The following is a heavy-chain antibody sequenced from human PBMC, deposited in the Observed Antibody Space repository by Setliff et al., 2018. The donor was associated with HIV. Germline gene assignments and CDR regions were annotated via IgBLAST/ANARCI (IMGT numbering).Heavy chain of an antibody. D-gene: IGHD4-17*01. V-gene: IGHV4-34*01. J-gene: IGHJ4*02. CDR3: ARAAAGNTGPFDL. Sequence: GSLRLSCAASGFSFGDYYMSWIRQSPGKGLEWIGEINHSGRTKYNPSLKSRVTISVDASKTQFSLTLTSVTASDTAVYYCARAAAGNTGPFDLWGQGSPVTVSS. CDR2: INHSGRT. CDR1: GFSFGDYY.